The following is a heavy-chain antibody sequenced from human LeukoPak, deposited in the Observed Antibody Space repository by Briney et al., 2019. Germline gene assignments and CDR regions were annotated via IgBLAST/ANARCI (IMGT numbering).Heavy chain of an antibody. J-gene: IGHJ5*02. CDR1: GFTFSSYG. D-gene: IGHD6-19*01. CDR2: IWYDGSNK. Sequence: PGGSLRLSCAASGFTFSSYGMHWVRQAPGKGLEWVAVIWYDGSNKYYADSVKGRFTISRDNSKNTLYLQMNSLRAEDTAVYYCARDRIAVAGTENWFDPWGQGTPVTVSS. V-gene: IGHV3-33*01. CDR3: ARDRIAVAGTENWFDP.